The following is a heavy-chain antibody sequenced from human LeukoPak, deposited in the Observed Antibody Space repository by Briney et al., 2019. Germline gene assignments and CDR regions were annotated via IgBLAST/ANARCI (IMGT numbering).Heavy chain of an antibody. CDR2: IYTSGST. Sequence: PSETLSLTCTVSGGSISSYYWSWIRQPPGKGLEWIGYIYTSGSTNYNPSLKSRVTISVDTSKNQFSLKLSSVTAADTAVYYCARPMGGDSSCFSSWGVDAFDIWGQGTMVTVSS. CDR1: GGSISSYY. J-gene: IGHJ3*02. D-gene: IGHD3-22*01. CDR3: ARPMGGDSSCFSSWGVDAFDI. V-gene: IGHV4-4*09.